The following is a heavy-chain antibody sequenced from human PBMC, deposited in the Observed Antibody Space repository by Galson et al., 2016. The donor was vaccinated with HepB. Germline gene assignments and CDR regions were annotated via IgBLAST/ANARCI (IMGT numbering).Heavy chain of an antibody. CDR1: GFTFNTYT. Sequence: SLRLSCAGSGFTFNTYTMTWVRQAPGKPLEWLSYISATSETIFYADSVAGRFIVSRDNAKNSLFLQINRLRVEDTATYFCSGHRGSAWFDFWGQGTPVTVSS. D-gene: IGHD1-14*01. J-gene: IGHJ4*02. CDR3: SGHRGSAWFDF. V-gene: IGHV3-48*03. CDR2: ISATSETI.